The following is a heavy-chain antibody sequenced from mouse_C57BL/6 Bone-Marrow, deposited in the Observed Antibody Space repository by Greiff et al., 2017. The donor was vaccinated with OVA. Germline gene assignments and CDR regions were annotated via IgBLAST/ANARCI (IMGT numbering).Heavy chain of an antibody. CDR3: ARRLWPAWFAY. D-gene: IGHD1-1*02. Sequence: EVMLVEESGGGLVKPGGSLKLSCAASGFTFSSYTMSWVRQTPEKRLEWVATISGGGGNTYYPDCVKGGFTISRDNAKNTLYLQMSSLRSEETAMYYGARRLWPAWFAYWGQGTLVTVSA. V-gene: IGHV5-9*01. CDR2: ISGGGGNT. J-gene: IGHJ3*01. CDR1: GFTFSSYT.